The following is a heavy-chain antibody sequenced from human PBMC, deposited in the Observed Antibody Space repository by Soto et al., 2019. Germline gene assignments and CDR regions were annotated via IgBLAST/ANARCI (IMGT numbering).Heavy chain of an antibody. CDR1: GYTLTSYS. Sequence: QVQLVQSEAEVKKPGASVKVSCRATGYTLTSYSISWVRQAPGQGLEWMGWINTNNGNINYAQKLQGRVTMTIDTSTNTAYMELRSLKPDDTAVYYCARDSLNWNYGGIGWFDSWGQGTLGTVSS. J-gene: IGHJ5*01. CDR3: ARDSLNWNYGGIGWFDS. D-gene: IGHD1-7*01. V-gene: IGHV1-18*01. CDR2: INTNNGNI.